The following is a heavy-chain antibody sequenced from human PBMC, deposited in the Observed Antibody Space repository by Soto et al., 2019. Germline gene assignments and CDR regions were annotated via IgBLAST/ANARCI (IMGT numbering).Heavy chain of an antibody. CDR3: ANARTGTFYYYGLDV. Sequence: EVQLLESGGGLVQPGGSLRLSCAASAFTFSNYAMTWVRQAPGKGLECVSAISSSGGSAYYADSVKGRFTISRDNSKKTLYLQVSSLRAEDKAIYYCANARTGTFYYYGLDVWGQGTTVTVSS. V-gene: IGHV3-23*01. J-gene: IGHJ6*02. D-gene: IGHD1-1*01. CDR2: ISSSGGSA. CDR1: AFTFSNYA.